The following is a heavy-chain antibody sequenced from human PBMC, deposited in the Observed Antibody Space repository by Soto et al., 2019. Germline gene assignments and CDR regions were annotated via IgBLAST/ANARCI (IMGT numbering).Heavy chain of an antibody. CDR3: ARGEQWLPTYPVRPDWYFDL. D-gene: IGHD6-19*01. Sequence: EVQLVESGGGLVQPGGSLRLSCAASGFTFSSYSMNWVRQAPGKGLECVSYISSSSSTIYYADSVKGRFTISRDNSKNSLYLQKNRLRDEDTAVYYCARGEQWLPTYPVRPDWYFDLWGRGTLVTVSS. J-gene: IGHJ2*01. CDR2: ISSSSSTI. CDR1: GFTFSSYS. V-gene: IGHV3-48*02.